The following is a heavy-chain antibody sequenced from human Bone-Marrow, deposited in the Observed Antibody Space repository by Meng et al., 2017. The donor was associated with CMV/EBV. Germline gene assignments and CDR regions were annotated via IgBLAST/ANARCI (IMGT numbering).Heavy chain of an antibody. CDR1: EFTFSTYT. V-gene: IGHV3-21*01. CDR3: ARITDYNSYRPSYYYGMDV. Sequence: GESLKISCAASEFTFSTYTMNWVRQAPGEGLEWVSSITSSSTYIFYADSVKGRFTISRDNAKNSLSLQMDSLRAEDTAVYYCARITDYNSYRPSYYYGMDVWGQGTTVTVSS. J-gene: IGHJ6*02. CDR2: ITSSSTYI. D-gene: IGHD6-6*01.